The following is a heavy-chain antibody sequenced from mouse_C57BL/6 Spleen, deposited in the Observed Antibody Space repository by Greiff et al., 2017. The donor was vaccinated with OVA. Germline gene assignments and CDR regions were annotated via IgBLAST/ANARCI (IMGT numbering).Heavy chain of an antibody. D-gene: IGHD1-1*01. Sequence: LVESGPELVKPGASVKISCEASGYAFSSSWMNWVKQRPGKGLEWIGRIYPGDGDTNYNGKFKGKATLTADKSSSTAYMQLSSLTSEDSAVYFCASGRYYGSSFFAYWGQGTLVTVSA. CDR3: ASGRYYGSSFFAY. J-gene: IGHJ3*01. V-gene: IGHV1-82*01. CDR1: GYAFSSSW. CDR2: IYPGDGDT.